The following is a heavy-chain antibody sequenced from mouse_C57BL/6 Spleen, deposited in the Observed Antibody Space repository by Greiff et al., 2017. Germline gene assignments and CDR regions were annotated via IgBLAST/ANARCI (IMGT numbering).Heavy chain of an antibody. J-gene: IGHJ3*01. Sequence: VQLQQSGPGLVQPSQSLSITCTVSGFSLTSYGVHWVRQSPGKGLEWLGVIWSGGSTDYNAAFISRLSISKDNSKSQVFFKMNSLQADDTAIYYCARNGYDGAWFAYWGQGTLVTVSA. CDR3: ARNGYDGAWFAY. CDR2: IWSGGST. CDR1: GFSLTSYG. D-gene: IGHD2-2*01. V-gene: IGHV2-2*01.